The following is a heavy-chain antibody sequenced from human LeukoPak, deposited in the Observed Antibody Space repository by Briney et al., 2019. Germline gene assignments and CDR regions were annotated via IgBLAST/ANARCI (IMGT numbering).Heavy chain of an antibody. D-gene: IGHD1-14*01. CDR1: GYSISSGYY. V-gene: IGHV4-38-2*02. CDR3: ARLGLNLGNPDH. CDR2: IWHSGIT. Sequence: SETLSLTCTVSGYSISSGYYWGWIRQSPGKGLEWIGAIWHSGITYYNPSLKSRVTISVDTSKNQFSLNLSSVTAADTAVYYCARLGLNLGNPDHWGQGTLVTVSS. J-gene: IGHJ4*02.